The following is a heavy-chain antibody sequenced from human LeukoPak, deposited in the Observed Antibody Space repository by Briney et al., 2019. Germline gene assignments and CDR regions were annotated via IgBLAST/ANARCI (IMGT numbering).Heavy chain of an antibody. CDR3: ARGGYYDSSGYSGS. CDR2: INPNSGGT. D-gene: IGHD3-22*01. CDR1: GYTFTGYY. J-gene: IGHJ5*02. V-gene: IGHV1-2*02. Sequence: ASVTVSCKASGYTFTGYYMHWVRQAPGPGLEWLGCINPNSGGTEYAQKFQDRVTMTRDTSISIAYMELSSLISDDTAVYYCARGGYYDSSGYSGSWGQGTLVTVS.